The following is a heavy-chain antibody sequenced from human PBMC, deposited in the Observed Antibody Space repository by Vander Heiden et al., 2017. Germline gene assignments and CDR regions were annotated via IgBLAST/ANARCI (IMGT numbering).Heavy chain of an antibody. D-gene: IGHD1-26*01. CDR1: GYTFRNYW. CDR3: ARLSANYYGTDWHFDL. CDR2: IDPSDSYT. J-gene: IGHJ2*01. V-gene: IGHV5-10-1*03. Sequence: EVQLVPSGAEVKTPGASLKISCKGSGYTFRNYWINWVRQKPGKGLEWLGRIDPSDSYTNSSPSFQGHVTISVDNSISTAYLQWGSLKASDSGMYFCARLSANYYGTDWHFDLWGRGTLVTVSS.